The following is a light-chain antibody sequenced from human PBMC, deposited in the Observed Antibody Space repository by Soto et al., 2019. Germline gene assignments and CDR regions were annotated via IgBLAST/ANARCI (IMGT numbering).Light chain of an antibody. J-gene: IGKJ5*01. CDR3: QQRSNWPPLT. CDR2: DAS. Sequence: ESVLTQSPATLSLSPGEGATLSCRASQSVSNYLNWLQQKSGQAPRLLIYDASNRATGIPARFSGRGSGTDFTLTITSLEPEDFAVYYCQQRSNWPPLTFGQGTRLEIK. V-gene: IGKV3-11*01. CDR1: QSVSNY.